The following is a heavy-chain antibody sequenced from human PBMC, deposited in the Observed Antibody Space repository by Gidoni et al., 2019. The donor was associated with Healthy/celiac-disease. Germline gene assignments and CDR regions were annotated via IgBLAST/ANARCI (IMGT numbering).Heavy chain of an antibody. CDR1: GGTFSSYA. Sequence: QVQLVQSGAEVKKVSCKASGGTFSSYAIRWVRQAPGQGLEWMGGIIPIFGTANYAQKFQGRVTITADKSTSTAYMELSSLRSEDTAVYYCAKHYDSSGYYGNYYYYYMDVWGKGTTVTVSS. V-gene: IGHV1-69*06. D-gene: IGHD3-22*01. J-gene: IGHJ6*03. CDR2: IIPIFGTA. CDR3: AKHYDSSGYYGNYYYYYMDV.